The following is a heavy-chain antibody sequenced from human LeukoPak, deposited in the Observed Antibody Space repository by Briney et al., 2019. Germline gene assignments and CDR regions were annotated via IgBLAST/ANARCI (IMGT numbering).Heavy chain of an antibody. D-gene: IGHD3-3*01. J-gene: IGHJ6*03. CDR1: GGSISSSSYY. V-gene: IGHV4-39*01. CDR2: IYCSGST. Sequence: SETLSLTCTVSGGSISSSSYYWGWIRQPPGKGLEWIGSIYCSGSTYYNPSLKSRVTISVDTSKNQFSLKLSSVTAADTAVYYCAAIFGVVTEGYYMDVWGKGTTVTVSS. CDR3: AAIFGVVTEGYYMDV.